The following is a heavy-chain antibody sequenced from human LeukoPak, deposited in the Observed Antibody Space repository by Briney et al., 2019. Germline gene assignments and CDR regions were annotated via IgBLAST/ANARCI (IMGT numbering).Heavy chain of an antibody. Sequence: PGGSLRLSCAASGFTFSNAWMSWVRQAQGKGLEWVGRIKSKTDGGTTDYAAPVKGRFTISKDDSKNTLYLQMNSLKTEDTAVYYCTTDARHYDILTRGGFFDYWGQGTLVTVSS. D-gene: IGHD3-9*01. CDR3: TTDARHYDILTRGGFFDY. V-gene: IGHV3-15*01. CDR2: IKSKTDGGTT. CDR1: GFTFSNAW. J-gene: IGHJ4*02.